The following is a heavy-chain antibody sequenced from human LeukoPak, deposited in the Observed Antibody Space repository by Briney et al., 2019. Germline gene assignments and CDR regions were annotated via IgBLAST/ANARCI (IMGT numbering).Heavy chain of an antibody. J-gene: IGHJ4*02. CDR1: GFTFSSYG. CDR2: IRFDGSNR. D-gene: IGHD3-10*01. V-gene: IGHV3-30*02. Sequence: GGSLRLSCAASGFTFSSYGMHWVRQAPGKGLEWVAFIRFDGSNRYYADSVKGRFTISRDNAKNSLYLQMNSLRAEDTAVSYCARDRWGSGSVKSYFDYWGQGTLVTVSS. CDR3: ARDRWGSGSVKSYFDY.